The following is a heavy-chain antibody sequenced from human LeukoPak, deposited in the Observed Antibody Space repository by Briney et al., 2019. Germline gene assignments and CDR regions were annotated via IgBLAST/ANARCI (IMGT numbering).Heavy chain of an antibody. CDR1: GGTFSSHA. D-gene: IGHD2-2*01. CDR3: ASSPVPSRCSSTSCYYYYYYMDV. J-gene: IGHJ6*03. V-gene: IGHV1-69*04. CDR2: IISILGIA. Sequence: SVKVSCKASGGTFSSHAISWVRQAPGQGLEWMGRIISILGIANYAQKFQGRVTITADKSTSTAYMELSSLRSEDTAVYYCASSPVPSRCSSTSCYYYYYYMDVWGKGTTVTVSS.